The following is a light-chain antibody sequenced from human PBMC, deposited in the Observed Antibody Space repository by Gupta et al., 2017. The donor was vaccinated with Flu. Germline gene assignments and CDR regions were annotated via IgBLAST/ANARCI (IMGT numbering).Light chain of an antibody. CDR2: DVT. J-gene: IGLJ2*01. Sequence: QSALTQPASVSGSPGQAITISCTGTSSDVGGYDFVSWYQQHPGKAPKLMIYDVTNRPSGVSNRFSGSKSGNTASLTISGLQAEDEANYYCSAYRRNTLDVLFGGGTKLTVL. CDR3: SAYRRNTLDVL. V-gene: IGLV2-14*03. CDR1: SSDVGGYDF.